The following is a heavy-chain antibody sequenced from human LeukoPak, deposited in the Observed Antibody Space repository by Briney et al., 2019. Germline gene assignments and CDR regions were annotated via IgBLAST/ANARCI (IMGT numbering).Heavy chain of an antibody. J-gene: IGHJ6*02. V-gene: IGHV7-4-1*02. CDR1: GYIFTSYA. D-gene: IGHD5-18*01. Sequence: ASVKVSCNASGYIFTSYAMTWVRQAPGQGLEWMGWINTNTGNATYGQGFTGRFVFSLDTSVTTAYLQISSLKAEDTAVYYCARDVGYSYGRGHYYYGMDVWGQGTTVTVSS. CDR3: ARDVGYSYGRGHYYYGMDV. CDR2: INTNTGNA.